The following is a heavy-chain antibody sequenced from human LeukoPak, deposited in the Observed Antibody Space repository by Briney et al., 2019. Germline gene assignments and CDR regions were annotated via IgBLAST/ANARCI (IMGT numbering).Heavy chain of an antibody. Sequence: ASVKVSCKVSVYTLTELSMHWVRQAPGKGLEWMGGFDPEDGETIYAQKFQGRVTMTEDTSTDTAYMEVSRLRSEDTAVCYCAKEVQGEFLYRSSWYYFEYWGQGTLVTVPS. J-gene: IGHJ4*02. CDR1: VYTLTELS. D-gene: IGHD6-13*01. CDR3: AKEVQGEFLYRSSWYYFEY. V-gene: IGHV1-24*01. CDR2: FDPEDGET.